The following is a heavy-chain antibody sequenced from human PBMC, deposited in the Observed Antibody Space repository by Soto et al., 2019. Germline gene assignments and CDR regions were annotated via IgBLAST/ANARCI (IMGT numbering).Heavy chain of an antibody. CDR2: IYYSGST. V-gene: IGHV4-31*03. CDR1: GGSISSGGYY. J-gene: IGHJ6*02. D-gene: IGHD6-13*01. CDR3: ARAESSSWPAGGYYGMDV. Sequence: SETLSLTCTVSGGSISSGGYYWSWIRQHPGKGLEWIGYIYYSGSTYYNPSLKSRVTISVDTSKNQFSLKLSSVTAADTAVYYCARAESSSWPAGGYYGMDVWRQGTTVTVSS.